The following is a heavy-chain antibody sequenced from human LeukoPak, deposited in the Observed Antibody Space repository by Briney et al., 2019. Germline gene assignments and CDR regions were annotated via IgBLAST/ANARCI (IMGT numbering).Heavy chain of an antibody. CDR1: GFTFTSYA. D-gene: IGHD5-12*01. CDR3: ARVLSGYDYFGAPYYYYYGMDV. CDR2: INAGNGNT. V-gene: IGHV1-3*01. Sequence: GGSLRLSCAASGFTFTSYAMHWVRQAPGQRLEWMGWINAGNGNTKYSQKFQGRVTITRDTSASTAYMELSSLRSEDTAVYYCARVLSGYDYFGAPYYYYYGMDVWGQGTTVTVSS. J-gene: IGHJ6*02.